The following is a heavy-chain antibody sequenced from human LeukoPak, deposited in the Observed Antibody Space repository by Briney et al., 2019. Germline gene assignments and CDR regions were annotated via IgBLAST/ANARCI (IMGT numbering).Heavy chain of an antibody. D-gene: IGHD2-2*01. V-gene: IGHV3-30*02. CDR1: GFTFSSYG. CDR3: AKDRLVESHGSSPFDY. CDR2: IRYDGSNK. Sequence: PGGSLRLSCAASGFTFSSYGMHWVRQAPGKGLEWVAFIRYDGSNKYYADSVKGRFTISRDNSKNTLYLQMNSLRAEDTAVYYCAKDRLVESHGSSPFDYWGQGTLVTVSS. J-gene: IGHJ4*02.